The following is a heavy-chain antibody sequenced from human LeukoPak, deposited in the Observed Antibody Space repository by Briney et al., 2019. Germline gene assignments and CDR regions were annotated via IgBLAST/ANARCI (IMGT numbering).Heavy chain of an antibody. CDR2: ISYTGSNK. J-gene: IGHJ4*02. V-gene: IGHV3-48*03. D-gene: IGHD1-14*01. Sequence: GGSLRLSCAASGFTFSSYEMNWVRQAPGKGLEWLSYISYTGSNKYYADSVKGRFTISRDNAKNSLYLQMSSLRAEDTAVYFCARVFVGENFDYWGRGTTVTVSS. CDR3: ARVFVGENFDY. CDR1: GFTFSSYE.